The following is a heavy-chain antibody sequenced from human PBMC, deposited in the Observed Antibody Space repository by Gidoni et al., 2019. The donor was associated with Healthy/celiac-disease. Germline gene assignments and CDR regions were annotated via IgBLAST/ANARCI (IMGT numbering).Heavy chain of an antibody. CDR2: INAGNGNT. CDR1: GYTFTSYA. D-gene: IGHD4-17*01. CDR3: ARVRWAVTTPFDY. J-gene: IGHJ4*02. Sequence: QVQLVQSGAEVKKPGASVTVSCKASGYTFTSYAMHWVRQAPGQRLEWMGWINAGNGNTKYSQKFQGRVTITRDTSASTAYMELSSLRSEDTAVYYCARVRWAVTTPFDYWGQGTLVTVSS. V-gene: IGHV1-3*01.